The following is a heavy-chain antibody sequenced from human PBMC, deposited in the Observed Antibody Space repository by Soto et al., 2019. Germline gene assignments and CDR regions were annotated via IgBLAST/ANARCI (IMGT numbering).Heavy chain of an antibody. Sequence: QVHLVQSGAEVKKPGASVKVSCKGSGYAFTTYGITWVRQAPGQGLEWMGWISAHNGNTNYAQKLQGRVTVTRDTSTSTAYMELRSLRSNDTAVYYCARGRDGDYWGQGALVTVSS. CDR3: ARGRDGDY. J-gene: IGHJ4*02. D-gene: IGHD6-6*01. CDR1: GYAFTTYG. V-gene: IGHV1-18*01. CDR2: ISAHNGNT.